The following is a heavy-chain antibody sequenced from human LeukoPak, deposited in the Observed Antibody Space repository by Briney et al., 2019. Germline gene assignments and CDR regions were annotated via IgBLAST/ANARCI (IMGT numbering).Heavy chain of an antibody. V-gene: IGHV3-30*02. CDR3: VKGYYCYMDV. Sequence: GGSLRLSCAASGFTFSTYGLHWVRQAPGKGLEWVAFIRYDGTEQYYTDAVKGRFTISRDNSKNTLYLQMNSLRVEDTAVYYCVKGYYCYMDVWGKGTTVTISS. CDR2: IRYDGTEQ. D-gene: IGHD3-10*01. J-gene: IGHJ6*03. CDR1: GFTFSTYG.